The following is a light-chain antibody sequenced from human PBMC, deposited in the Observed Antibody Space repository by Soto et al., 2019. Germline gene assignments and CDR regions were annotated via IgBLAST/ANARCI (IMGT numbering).Light chain of an antibody. Sequence: QSALTQPASVSGSPGQSITISCTRTSSDVGSYNLVSWYQQHPGKAPKLMIYEGSKRPSGISNRFSGSKSGNTASLTISGLQAEDEADYYCWSYAGSSNVVFGGGTKLTV. CDR3: WSYAGSSNVV. V-gene: IGLV2-23*01. J-gene: IGLJ3*02. CDR2: EGS. CDR1: SSDVGSYNL.